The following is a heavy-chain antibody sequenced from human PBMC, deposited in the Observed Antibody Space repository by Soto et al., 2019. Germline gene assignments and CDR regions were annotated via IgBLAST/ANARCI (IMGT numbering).Heavy chain of an antibody. J-gene: IGHJ3*02. V-gene: IGHV4-61*01. CDR3: ARYLGYCSGGSCYLQEDDALDI. CDR2: IYYSGST. D-gene: IGHD2-15*01. Sequence: PSETLSLTCTVSGGSVSSGSYYWRWIRQPPGKGLEWIGYIYYSGSTNYNPSLKSRVTISVDTSKNQFSLKLSSVTAADTAVYYCARYLGYCSGGSCYLQEDDALDIWGQGTMVTVSS. CDR1: GGSVSSGSYY.